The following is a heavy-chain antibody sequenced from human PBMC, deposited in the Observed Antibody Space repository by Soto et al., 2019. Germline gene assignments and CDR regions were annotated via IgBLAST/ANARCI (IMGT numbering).Heavy chain of an antibody. CDR2: IHGSGDSV. Sequence: QVQLVQSGAEMKQPGASVKVSCTASGYTFTSYFIHWVRQAPGQGPEWMGVIHGSGDSVRYAERFQGRVTMTTDTSTTTVSIEMISLRNDDTAVYYCARGRGGGFGLGVWGQGTTVTVSS. CDR3: ARGRGGGFGLGV. J-gene: IGHJ6*02. CDR1: GYTFTSYF. V-gene: IGHV1-46*01. D-gene: IGHD3-16*01.